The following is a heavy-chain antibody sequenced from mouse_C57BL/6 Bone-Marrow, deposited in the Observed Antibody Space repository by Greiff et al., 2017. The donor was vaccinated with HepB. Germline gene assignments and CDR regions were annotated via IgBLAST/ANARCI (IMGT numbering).Heavy chain of an antibody. J-gene: IGHJ4*01. CDR1: GFTFSSYA. Sequence: EVQLVESGGGLVKPGGSLKLSCAASGFTFSSYAMSWVRQTPEKRLEWVATISDGGSYTYYPDNVKGRFTISRDNAKNNLYLQMSHLKSEDTAMYYCAREKQDSSGPYWYAMDYWGQGTSVTVSS. CDR2: ISDGGSYT. V-gene: IGHV5-4*01. D-gene: IGHD3-2*02. CDR3: AREKQDSSGPYWYAMDY.